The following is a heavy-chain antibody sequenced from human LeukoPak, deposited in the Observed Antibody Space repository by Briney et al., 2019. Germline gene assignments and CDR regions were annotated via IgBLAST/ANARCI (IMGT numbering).Heavy chain of an antibody. D-gene: IGHD3-10*01. CDR2: INPNSGHA. V-gene: IGHV1-8*01. J-gene: IGHJ5*02. Sequence: ASVKVSCKASGYSFTSYDINWVRQAAGQGLEWMGWINPNSGHAGLARKFQGRVTMTRDTSITTAYMELSTLRSDDTAVYYCALIGDHAWFDPWGQGTLVTVSS. CDR3: ALIGDHAWFDP. CDR1: GYSFTSYD.